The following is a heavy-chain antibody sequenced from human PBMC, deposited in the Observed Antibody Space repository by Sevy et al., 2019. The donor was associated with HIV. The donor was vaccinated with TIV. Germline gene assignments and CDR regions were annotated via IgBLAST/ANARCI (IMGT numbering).Heavy chain of an antibody. V-gene: IGHV4-59*01. J-gene: IGHJ6*03. CDR3: ARGRYADVDYYYYMDV. Sequence: SETLSLTCTVSGGSISSYYWSWIRQPPGKGLEWIGYIYYSGNTNYNPSLKSRVTISVDTSKNQFSLKLSSVTAADTAVYYCARGRYADVDYYYYMDVWGKGTTVTVSS. CDR2: IYYSGNT. CDR1: GGSISSYY. D-gene: IGHD5-12*01.